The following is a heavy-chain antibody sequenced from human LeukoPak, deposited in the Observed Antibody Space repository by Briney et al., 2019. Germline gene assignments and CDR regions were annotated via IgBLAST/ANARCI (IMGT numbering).Heavy chain of an antibody. V-gene: IGHV3-64*01. CDR3: ARESYGDYLFDY. CDR1: GFTFSSYA. Sequence: GGSLRLSCAASGFTFSSYAMHLVRQAPGKGLDYVSAISGNGGSTYYANSVKGRFTISRDNSKNTLYLQMGSLRAEDMGVYYCARESYGDYLFDYWGQGTLVTVSS. J-gene: IGHJ4*02. D-gene: IGHD4-17*01. CDR2: ISGNGGST.